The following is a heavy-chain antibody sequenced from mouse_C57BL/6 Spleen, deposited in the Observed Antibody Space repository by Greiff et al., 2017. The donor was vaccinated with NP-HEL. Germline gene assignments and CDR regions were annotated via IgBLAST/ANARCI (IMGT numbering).Heavy chain of an antibody. CDR3: ARRYDYDGYYYAMDY. D-gene: IGHD2-4*01. J-gene: IGHJ4*01. CDR1: GFTFSDYG. CDR2: ISSGSSTI. Sequence: EVKVEESGGGLVKPGGSLKLSCAASGFTFSDYGMHWVRQAPEKGLEWVAYISSGSSTIYYADTVKGRFTISRDNAKNTLFLQMTSLRSEDTAMYYCARRYDYDGYYYAMDYWGQGTSVTVSS. V-gene: IGHV5-17*01.